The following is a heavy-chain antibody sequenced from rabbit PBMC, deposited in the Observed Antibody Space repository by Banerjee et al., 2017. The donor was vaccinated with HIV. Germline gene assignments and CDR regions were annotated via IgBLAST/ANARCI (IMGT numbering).Heavy chain of an antibody. J-gene: IGHJ4*01. CDR2: IYTGSSGRT. CDR3: ARGDNTDAGYGYAFNL. D-gene: IGHD6-1*01. CDR1: GIDFSSYYY. Sequence: QSLEESGGGLVKPGGTLTLTCKASGIDFSSYYYMCWVRQAPGKGLEWIACIYTGSSGRTHYASWAKGRFTVSKTSSTTVTLQMTSLTAADTATYFCARGDNTDAGYGYAFNLWGPGTLVTVS. V-gene: IGHV1S40*01.